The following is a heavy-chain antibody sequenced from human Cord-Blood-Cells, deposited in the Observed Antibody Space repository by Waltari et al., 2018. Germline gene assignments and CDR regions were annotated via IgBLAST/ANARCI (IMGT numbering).Heavy chain of an antibody. D-gene: IGHD3-10*01. CDR2: IYYSGST. Sequence: QVQLQESGPGLVKPSQTLSLTCTVSGGSISSGDYYWSWIRPPPGQGREWIGYIYYSGSTYYNPSLKSRVTISVDTSKNQFSLKLSSVTAADTAVYYCARGPYGSGRFKYYYYYYMDVWGEGTTVTVSS. CDR1: GGSISSGDYY. V-gene: IGHV4-30-4*08. J-gene: IGHJ6*03. CDR3: ARGPYGSGRFKYYYYYYMDV.